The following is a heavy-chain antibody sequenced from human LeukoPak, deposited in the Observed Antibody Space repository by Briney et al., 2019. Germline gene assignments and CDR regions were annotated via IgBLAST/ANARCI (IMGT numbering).Heavy chain of an antibody. CDR1: GFTFSSYS. J-gene: IGHJ3*02. D-gene: IGHD3-22*01. CDR3: ARNEETDSGCPDDAFDI. V-gene: IGHV3-21*01. Sequence: GGSLRLSCAASGFTFSSYSMNWVRQAPGKGLEWVSSISSSSSYIYYADSVKGRFTISRDNAKNSLYLQMNSLRAEDTAVYYFARNEETDSGCPDDAFDIWGQGTMVTVSS. CDR2: ISSSSSYI.